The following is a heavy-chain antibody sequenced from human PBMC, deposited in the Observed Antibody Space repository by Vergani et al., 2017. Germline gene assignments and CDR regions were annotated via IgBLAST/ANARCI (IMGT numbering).Heavy chain of an antibody. CDR1: GGSFSGYY. CDR2: INHSGST. Sequence: QVQLQQWGAGLLKPSETLSLTCAVYGGSFSGYYWSWIRQPPGKGLEWIGEINHSGSTNYNPSLKSRVTISVDTSKNQFSLKLSSVTAADTAVYYCARLGRINCSGGSCYSGVGAPKLNXFDPWGQGTLVTVSS. J-gene: IGHJ5*02. CDR3: ARLGRINCSGGSCYSGVGAPKLNXFDP. V-gene: IGHV4-34*01. D-gene: IGHD2-15*01.